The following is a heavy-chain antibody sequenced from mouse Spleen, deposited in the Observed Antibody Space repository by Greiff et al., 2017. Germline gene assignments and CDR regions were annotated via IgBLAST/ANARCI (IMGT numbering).Heavy chain of an antibody. J-gene: IGHJ1*01. CDR2: ISSGGSYT. D-gene: IGHD1-1*01. Sequence: EVQLVESGGGLVKPGGSLKLSCAASGFTFSSYTMSWVRQTPEKRLEWVATISSGGSYTYYPDSVKGRFTISRDNAKNTLYLQMSSLKSEDTAMYYCTRDTSLRYWYFDVWGAGTTVTVSS. CDR1: GFTFSSYT. CDR3: TRDTSLRYWYFDV. V-gene: IGHV5-6-4*01.